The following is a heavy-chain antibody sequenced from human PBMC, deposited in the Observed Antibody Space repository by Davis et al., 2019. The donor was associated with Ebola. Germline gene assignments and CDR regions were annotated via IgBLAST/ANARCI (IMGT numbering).Heavy chain of an antibody. J-gene: IGHJ4*02. D-gene: IGHD3-22*01. CDR2: IKSKSAGGTT. CDR3: TTGYYDSSGYPPAFS. CDR1: GFTFTNAW. Sequence: GESLKISCAASGFTFTNAWMNWVRQAPGEGLEWVGRIKSKSAGGTTDYAAPVKGRFTISRDDSKSTLYLQMNSLKTEDTAVYYCTTGYYDSSGYPPAFSWGQGTLVTVSS. V-gene: IGHV3-15*07.